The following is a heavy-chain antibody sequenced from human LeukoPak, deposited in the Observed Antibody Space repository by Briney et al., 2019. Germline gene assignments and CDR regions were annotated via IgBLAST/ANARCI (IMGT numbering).Heavy chain of an antibody. CDR3: ARVWFGELSHWFDP. J-gene: IGHJ5*02. CDR1: GFTFSSYS. Sequence: PGGSLRLSCAASGFTFSSYSMNWVRQAPGKGLEWVSSIGSSSSYIYYADSVKGRFTISRDNAKNSLYLQMNSLRAEDTAVYYCARVWFGELSHWFDPWGQETLVTVSS. D-gene: IGHD3-10*01. CDR2: IGSSSSYI. V-gene: IGHV3-21*01.